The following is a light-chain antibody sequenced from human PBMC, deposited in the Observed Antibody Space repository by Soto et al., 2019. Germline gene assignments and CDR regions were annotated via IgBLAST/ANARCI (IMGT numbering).Light chain of an antibody. CDR2: DAS. CDR1: QSVSDY. Sequence: EIVLTQSPGTLSLSPGERATLSFRASQSVSDYLAWYQQKPGQAPRLLIYDASKRATGVPARFSGSGSGTDFTLTISSLEPDDFAIYYCQQRSNWPTFGQGTRLETK. V-gene: IGKV3-11*01. CDR3: QQRSNWPT. J-gene: IGKJ5*01.